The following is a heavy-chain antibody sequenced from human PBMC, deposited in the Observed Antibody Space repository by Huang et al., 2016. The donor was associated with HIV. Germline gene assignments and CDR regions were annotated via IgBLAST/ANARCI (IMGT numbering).Heavy chain of an antibody. CDR1: TFTFGAYW. CDR2: IKKDETEK. Sequence: VESGGRSVQPGGSIRLSCVGSTFTFGAYWMSWVRHPQGKGLEWVANIKKDETEKYYVDSVKCRFNISRDNAKKVLFLEMDALRVEDTAIYFCATKTAGMDIWGQGTTVIVSS. J-gene: IGHJ6*02. V-gene: IGHV3-7*01. CDR3: ATKTAGMDI.